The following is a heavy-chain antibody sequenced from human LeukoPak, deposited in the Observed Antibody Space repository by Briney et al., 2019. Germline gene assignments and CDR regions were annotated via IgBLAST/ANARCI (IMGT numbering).Heavy chain of an antibody. V-gene: IGHV1-18*01. CDR3: ATDHDDIVVVPAAKKRQDLKN. CDR1: GYTFTSYV. J-gene: IGHJ4*02. Sequence: ASVKVSCKASGYTFTSYVISWVRQAPGQGLEWMGWISPYNGNTNYAQKLQGRVTITADTSTDTAYMELSSLRSEDTAVYYCATDHDDIVVVPAAKKRQDLKNWGQGTLVTVSS. D-gene: IGHD2-2*01. CDR2: ISPYNGNT.